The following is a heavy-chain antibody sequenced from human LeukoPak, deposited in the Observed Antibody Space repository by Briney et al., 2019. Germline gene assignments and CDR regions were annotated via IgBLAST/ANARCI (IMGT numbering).Heavy chain of an antibody. Sequence: ASVKISCKVSGYTFTDYYMHWVQQAPGKGLEWMGLVDPEDGETIYAEKFQGRVTITADTSTDTAYMELSSLRSEDTAVYYCARNYYDSSGYYYVNFQHWGQGTLVTVSS. CDR2: VDPEDGET. CDR1: GYTFTDYY. D-gene: IGHD3-22*01. CDR3: ARNYYDSSGYYYVNFQH. V-gene: IGHV1-69-2*01. J-gene: IGHJ1*01.